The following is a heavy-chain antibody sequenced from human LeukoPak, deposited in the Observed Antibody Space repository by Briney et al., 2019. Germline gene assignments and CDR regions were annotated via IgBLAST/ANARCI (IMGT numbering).Heavy chain of an antibody. J-gene: IGHJ6*02. CDR3: GRYPGPYSYYGMDV. CDR1: GYTFTSYG. CDR2: ITAYNGNT. V-gene: IGHV1-18*01. Sequence: GASLRVSCTASGYTFTSYGLSSVRQTPRQGLEWMGWITAYNGNTNYAQRLQGRVSMTTDTSTSTAYMELRSLGSDEPAVNSCGRYPGPYSYYGMDVWGQGTTVTVSS.